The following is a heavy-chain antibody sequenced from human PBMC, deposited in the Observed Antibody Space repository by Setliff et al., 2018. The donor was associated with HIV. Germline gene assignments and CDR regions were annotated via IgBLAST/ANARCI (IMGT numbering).Heavy chain of an antibody. CDR1: GGSISSHY. V-gene: IGHV4-59*11. CDR2: VYYSGST. Sequence: SCTVSGGSISSHYWSWIRQPPGKGLEWIGSVYYSGSTNYNPSLKSRITISLDTSKSQFSLKLGSVTAADTAVYFCSTVVTLAYCHDGLCPAFDSWGQGALVTVSS. J-gene: IGHJ4*02. CDR3: STVVTLAYCHDGLCPAFDS. D-gene: IGHD2-8*01.